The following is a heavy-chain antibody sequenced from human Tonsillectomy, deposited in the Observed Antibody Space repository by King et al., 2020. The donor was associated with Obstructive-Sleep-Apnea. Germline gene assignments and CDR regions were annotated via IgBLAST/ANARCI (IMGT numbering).Heavy chain of an antibody. CDR3: ARDRGDSSGYYYFGMDV. Sequence: VQLVESGAEVKKPGSSVKVSCKASGGTFSSYAISWVRQAPGQGLEWMGGIIPIFGTTNYAQKFQGRVTITGDESTSTAYMELSSLRSEDTAVYYCARDRGDSSGYYYFGMDVWGQGTTVTVSS. CDR1: GGTFSSYA. J-gene: IGHJ6*02. D-gene: IGHD3-22*01. CDR2: IIPIFGTT. V-gene: IGHV1-69*01.